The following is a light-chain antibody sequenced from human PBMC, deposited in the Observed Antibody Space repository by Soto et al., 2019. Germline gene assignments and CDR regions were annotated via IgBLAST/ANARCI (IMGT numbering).Light chain of an antibody. CDR1: QNIRTY. J-gene: IGKJ3*01. Sequence: DIQMTQSPSSLSASVGDTVTITCQARQNIRTYFNWYQQKQGQAPKLLIDDAPLLGIVVPSRFRGSGLGTDLTSTTITVKPAEIASYSCKQYDDLPFTFGAGTKVDIK. V-gene: IGKV1-33*01. CDR2: DAP. CDR3: KQYDDLPFT.